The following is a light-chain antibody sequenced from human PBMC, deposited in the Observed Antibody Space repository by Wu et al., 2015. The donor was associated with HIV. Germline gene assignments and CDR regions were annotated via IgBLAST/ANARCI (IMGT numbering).Light chain of an antibody. CDR2: AAS. Sequence: DIQMTQSPSSLSASVGDRVTITCRASQSISSYLNWYQQKPGKAPKLLIYAASSLQSGVPSRFSGSGSGTDFTLTISSLQPEDFATYYCQKYNTAPWTFGQGTKV. V-gene: IGKV1-39*01. CDR3: QKYNTAPWT. J-gene: IGKJ1*01. CDR1: QSISSY.